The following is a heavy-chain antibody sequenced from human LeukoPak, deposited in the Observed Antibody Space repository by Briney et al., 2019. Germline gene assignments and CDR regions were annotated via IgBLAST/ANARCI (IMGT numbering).Heavy chain of an antibody. Sequence: GASVKVSCKASGYTFTSYGISWVRQAPGQGLEWMGWISADNGNTNYAQKLQGRVTMTTDTSTSTAYMELRSLRSGDTAVYYCARLESDYYYYYMDVWGKGTTVTVSS. V-gene: IGHV1-18*01. CDR3: ARLESDYYYYYMDV. D-gene: IGHD1-1*01. CDR1: GYTFTSYG. J-gene: IGHJ6*03. CDR2: ISADNGNT.